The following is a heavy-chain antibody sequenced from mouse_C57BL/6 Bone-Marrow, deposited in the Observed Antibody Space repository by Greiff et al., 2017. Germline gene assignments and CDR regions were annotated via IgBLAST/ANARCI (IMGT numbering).Heavy chain of an antibody. CDR2: IHPNSGST. J-gene: IGHJ3*01. D-gene: IGHD1-1*01. Sequence: QVQLQQPGAELVKPGASVKLSCKASGYTFTSYCMHWVKQRPGQGLEWIGMIHPNSGSTNYNEKFKSKATLTVDKSSSTAYMQLSSLTSEDSAVYYCARGAYGSSSFAYWGQGTLVTVSA. CDR1: GYTFTSYC. CDR3: ARGAYGSSSFAY. V-gene: IGHV1-64*01.